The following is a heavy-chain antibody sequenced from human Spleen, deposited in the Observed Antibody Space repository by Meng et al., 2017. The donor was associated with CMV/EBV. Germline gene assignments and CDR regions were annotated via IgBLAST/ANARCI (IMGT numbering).Heavy chain of an antibody. CDR3: VRSAGDV. J-gene: IGHJ6*02. CDR2: IWYDGSNE. V-gene: IGHV3-33*08. Sequence: GESLKISCAASGFPFSNSAMHWVRQAPGKGLQWVALIWYDGSNEYYADSVKGRFTISRDNSKNTLYLQMNSLRAEDTAVYYCVRSAGDVWGHGTTVTVSS. CDR1: GFPFSNSA.